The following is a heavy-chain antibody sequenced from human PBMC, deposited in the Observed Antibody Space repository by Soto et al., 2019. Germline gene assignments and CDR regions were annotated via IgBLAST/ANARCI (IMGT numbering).Heavy chain of an antibody. CDR1: GFTVSSNY. CDR3: AREEWLRHFDY. D-gene: IGHD5-12*01. Sequence: PGGSLRLSCAASGFTVSSNYMSWVRQAPGKGLEWVSVIYSGGSTYYADSVKGRFTISRDNAKNSLYLQMNSLRAEDTAVYYCAREEWLRHFDYWGQGTLVTVSS. V-gene: IGHV3-66*01. J-gene: IGHJ4*02. CDR2: IYSGGST.